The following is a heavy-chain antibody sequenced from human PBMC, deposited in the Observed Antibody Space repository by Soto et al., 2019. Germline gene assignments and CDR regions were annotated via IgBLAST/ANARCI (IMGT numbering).Heavy chain of an antibody. D-gene: IGHD2-15*01. Sequence: QVQLVQSGAEVKKPGASVKVSCKASGYTFTSYDINWVRQATGQGLEWMGWINPNSGTTGYAQKFQGRVTMTRNTSISTADMDLSSLRSEDTAVYYCARVPIVLVAATPNDDYWGQGTLVTVSS. CDR2: INPNSGTT. V-gene: IGHV1-8*01. CDR3: ARVPIVLVAATPNDDY. CDR1: GYTFTSYD. J-gene: IGHJ4*02.